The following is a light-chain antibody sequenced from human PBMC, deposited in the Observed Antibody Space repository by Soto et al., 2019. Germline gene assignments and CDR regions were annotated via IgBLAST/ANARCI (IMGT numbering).Light chain of an antibody. CDR3: QQYGSSGT. J-gene: IGKJ1*01. CDR1: QSVSSSY. Sequence: EIVLTQSPGTLSLSPGERATLYCRASQSVSSSYFAWYQQKPGQAPRLLIYGASYRATGIPDRFSGSGSGTDFTLTISRLEPEDFAVYYCQQYGSSGTFGQGTKVDIK. CDR2: GAS. V-gene: IGKV3-20*01.